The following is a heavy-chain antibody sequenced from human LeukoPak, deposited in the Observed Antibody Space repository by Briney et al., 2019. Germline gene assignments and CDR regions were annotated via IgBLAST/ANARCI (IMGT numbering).Heavy chain of an antibody. CDR3: ARAAAGTYYYYYMDV. D-gene: IGHD6-13*01. J-gene: IGHJ6*03. Sequence: GASVKVSCKASGYTFTTYAMNWVRQAPGQGLEWMGWINTNTGNPTYAQGFTGRFVFSLDTSVSTAYLQISSLKAEDTAVYYCARAAAGTYYYYYMDVWGKGTTVTVSS. CDR1: GYTFTTYA. CDR2: INTNTGNP. V-gene: IGHV7-4-1*02.